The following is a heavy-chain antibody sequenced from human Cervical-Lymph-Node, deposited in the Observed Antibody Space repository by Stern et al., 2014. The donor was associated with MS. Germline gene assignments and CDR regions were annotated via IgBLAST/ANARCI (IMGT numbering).Heavy chain of an antibody. CDR3: ARGLQPPYYDFWSGYYTGWFDP. D-gene: IGHD3-3*01. Sequence: VQLEESGAEVKKPGASVKVSCKASGYTFTSYDINWVRQATGQGLEWMGWMNPNSGNTGYAQKFQGRVTMTRNTSISTAYMELSSLRSEDTAVYYCARGLQPPYYDFWSGYYTGWFDPWGQGTLVTVSS. V-gene: IGHV1-8*01. CDR1: GYTFTSYD. J-gene: IGHJ5*02. CDR2: MNPNSGNT.